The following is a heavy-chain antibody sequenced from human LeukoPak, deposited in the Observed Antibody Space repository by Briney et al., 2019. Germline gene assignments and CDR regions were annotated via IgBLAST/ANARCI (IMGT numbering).Heavy chain of an antibody. CDR3: ARGGAYFDILTGPNWLDP. CDR1: GVSFSGYY. D-gene: IGHD3-9*01. J-gene: IGHJ5*02. CDR2: IDHSGST. Sequence: SETLSLTCAVYGVSFSGYYWSWIRQPPGKGLEWIGEIDHSGSTDYNPSLKSRVTISVDTSKNQFSLKLSSVTAADTAVYYCARGGAYFDILTGPNWLDPWGQGTLVTVSS. V-gene: IGHV4-34*01.